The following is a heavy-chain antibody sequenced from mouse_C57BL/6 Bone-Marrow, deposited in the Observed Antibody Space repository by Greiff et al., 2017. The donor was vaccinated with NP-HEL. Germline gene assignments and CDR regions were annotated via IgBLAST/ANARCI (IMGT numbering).Heavy chain of an antibody. D-gene: IGHD1-1*01. Sequence: QVQLQQPGAELVKPGASVKMSCKASGYTFTSYWITWVKQRPGQGLEWIGDIYPGSGSTNYNEKFKSKATMTVDTSSSTAYMQLSSLTSEDSAVYYCASSIYYYGSSPLYWYFDVWGTGTTVTVSS. CDR1: GYTFTSYW. V-gene: IGHV1-55*01. J-gene: IGHJ1*03. CDR2: IYPGSGST. CDR3: ASSIYYYGSSPLYWYFDV.